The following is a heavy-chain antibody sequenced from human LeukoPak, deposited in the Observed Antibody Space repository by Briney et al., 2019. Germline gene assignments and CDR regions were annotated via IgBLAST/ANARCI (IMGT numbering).Heavy chain of an antibody. V-gene: IGHV1-69*05. CDR3: ATCPYYYDSSGYSYGDYYYYVDV. J-gene: IGHJ6*03. D-gene: IGHD3-22*01. CDR2: IIPIFGTA. Sequence: ASVKVSCKASGGTFSSYAISWVRQAPGQGLEWMGGIIPIFGTANYARKFQGRVTITTDESTSTAYMELSSLRSEDTAVYYCATCPYYYDSSGYSYGDYYYYVDVWGKGTTVTVSS. CDR1: GGTFSSYA.